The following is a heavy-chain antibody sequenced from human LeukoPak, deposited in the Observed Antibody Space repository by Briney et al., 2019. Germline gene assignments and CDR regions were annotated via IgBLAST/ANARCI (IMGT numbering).Heavy chain of an antibody. J-gene: IGHJ4*02. Sequence: GGSLRLSCAASGFAFSDYYMNWIPQAPGKGLEWISYISSSASIISYADSAKGRFTISRDNAKNSLYLQMNSLRVEDTAVYYCARAPYSSSWYYFDFWGQGTLVTVSS. CDR1: GFAFSDYY. V-gene: IGHV3-11*01. D-gene: IGHD6-13*01. CDR2: ISSSASII. CDR3: ARAPYSSSWYYFDF.